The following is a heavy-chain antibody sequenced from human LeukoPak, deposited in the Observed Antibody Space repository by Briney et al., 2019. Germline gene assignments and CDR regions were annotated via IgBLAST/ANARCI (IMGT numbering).Heavy chain of an antibody. Sequence: GESLKISCKGSGYSFTSYWIGWVRQMPGKGLEWVGIIYPGDSDTRYSPSFQGQVTISADKSISTAYLQWSSLTASDTAMYYCARCPRDAAMVAFDYWGQGTLVTVSS. J-gene: IGHJ4*02. V-gene: IGHV5-51*01. CDR3: ARCPRDAAMVAFDY. D-gene: IGHD5-18*01. CDR2: IYPGDSDT. CDR1: GYSFTSYW.